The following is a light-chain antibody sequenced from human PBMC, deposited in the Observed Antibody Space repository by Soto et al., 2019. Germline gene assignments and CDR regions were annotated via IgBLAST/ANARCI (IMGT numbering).Light chain of an antibody. Sequence: QSALTQPASVSGSPGQSITISCTGTSSDVGGYNYVSWYQQHPGKAPKLMIYEVSNRPSGVSNRVSGSTSGNTASLTISGLQAEDEADYYCSSYTSSSTPDVVGTGTKLTVL. V-gene: IGLV2-14*01. CDR3: SSYTSSSTPDV. CDR1: SSDVGGYNY. J-gene: IGLJ1*01. CDR2: EVS.